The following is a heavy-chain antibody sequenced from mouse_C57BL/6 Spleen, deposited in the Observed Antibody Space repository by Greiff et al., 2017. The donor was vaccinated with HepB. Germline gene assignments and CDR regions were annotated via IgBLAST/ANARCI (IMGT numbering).Heavy chain of an antibody. Sequence: VQLQQPGAELVKPGASVKLSCKASGYTFTSYWMHWVKQRPGQGLEWIGMIHPNSGSTNYNEKFKSKATLTVDKSSSTAYMQLSSLTSEDSAVYYCARCPGTRAMDYWGQGTSVTVSS. J-gene: IGHJ4*01. CDR1: GYTFTSYW. CDR3: ARCPGTRAMDY. V-gene: IGHV1-64*01. D-gene: IGHD4-1*01. CDR2: IHPNSGST.